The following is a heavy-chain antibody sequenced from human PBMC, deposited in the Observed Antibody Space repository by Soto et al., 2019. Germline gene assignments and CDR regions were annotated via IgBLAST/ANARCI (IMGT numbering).Heavy chain of an antibody. Sequence: QVQLVQSGAEVKKPGSSVKVSWKDSGGTFSIYAISWVRQAPGQGLEWVGAIIPIFGTANYAQKFQGRVTITADESTSTAYMELSSLRSEDTAVYYCARDVYGDYGSGSYPYWGQGTLFTVSS. CDR1: GGTFSIYA. V-gene: IGHV1-69*01. CDR2: IIPIFGTA. J-gene: IGHJ4*02. D-gene: IGHD3-10*01. CDR3: ARDVYGDYGSGSYPY.